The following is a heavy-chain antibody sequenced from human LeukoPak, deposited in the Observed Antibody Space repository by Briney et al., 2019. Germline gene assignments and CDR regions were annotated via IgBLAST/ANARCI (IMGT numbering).Heavy chain of an antibody. Sequence: SQTLSLTCTVSGGSISSGDYYWSWIRQPPGKGLEWIGEINHSGSTNYNPSLKSRVTISVDTSKNQFSLKLSSVTAADTAVYYCARGRRYYGSGSYYSFNFDYWGQGTLVTVSS. CDR1: GGSISSGDYY. CDR2: INHSGST. D-gene: IGHD3-10*01. J-gene: IGHJ4*02. V-gene: IGHV4-30-4*01. CDR3: ARGRRYYGSGSYYSFNFDY.